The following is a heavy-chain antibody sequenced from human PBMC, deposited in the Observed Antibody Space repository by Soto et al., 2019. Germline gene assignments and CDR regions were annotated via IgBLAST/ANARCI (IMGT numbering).Heavy chain of an antibody. Sequence: QVTLKESGPVLVKPTETLTLRCTVSGLSITDSEMGVSWIRQPPGQPLEWLAHIDSSGEKSYRTFLKSRLAISKDTSKSQIVLTMTNMDPADTATYYCARSHLAVAASPWFDPWGQGIPVTVSS. CDR1: GLSITDSEMG. J-gene: IGHJ5*02. D-gene: IGHD6-13*01. V-gene: IGHV2-26*01. CDR2: IDSSGEK. CDR3: ARSHLAVAASPWFDP.